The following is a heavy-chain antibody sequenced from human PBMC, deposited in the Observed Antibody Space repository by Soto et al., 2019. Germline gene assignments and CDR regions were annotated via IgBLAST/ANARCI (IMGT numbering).Heavy chain of an antibody. CDR2: IYYSGST. CDR3: ARERGGPYYYHRMDV. J-gene: IGHJ6*02. Sequence: GKGLEWIGYIYYSGSTYYNPSLKSRVTISVDTSKNQFSLKLSSVTAADTAVYYCARERGGPYYYHRMDVWGQGST. V-gene: IGHV4-31*02. D-gene: IGHD2-15*01.